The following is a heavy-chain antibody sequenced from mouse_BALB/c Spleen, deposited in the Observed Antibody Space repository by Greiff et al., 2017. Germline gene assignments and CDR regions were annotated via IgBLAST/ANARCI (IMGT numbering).Heavy chain of an antibody. CDR2: INPGSGGT. CDR1: GYAFTNYL. V-gene: IGHV1-54*01. CDR3: ARGTTV. D-gene: IGHD1-1*01. J-gene: IGHJ2*01. Sequence: QVQLQQSGAELVRPGTSVKVSCKASGYAFTNYLIEWVKQRPGQGLEWIGVINPGSGGTNYNEKFKGKATLTADKSSSTAYMQLSSLTSDDSAVYFCARGTTVWGQGTTLTVSS.